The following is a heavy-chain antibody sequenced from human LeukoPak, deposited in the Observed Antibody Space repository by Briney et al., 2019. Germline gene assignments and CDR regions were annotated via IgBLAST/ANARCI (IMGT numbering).Heavy chain of an antibody. CDR3: ARDGYCSGGSCYDAFDI. J-gene: IGHJ3*02. CDR2: ISSSSSYI. CDR1: GFTLSSYS. V-gene: IGHV3-21*01. D-gene: IGHD2-15*01. Sequence: GGSLRLSCAASGFTLSSYSMNWVRQAPGKGLEWVSSISSSSSYIYYADSVKGRFTISRDNAKNSLYLQMNSLRAEDTAVYYCARDGYCSGGSCYDAFDIWGQGTMVTVSS.